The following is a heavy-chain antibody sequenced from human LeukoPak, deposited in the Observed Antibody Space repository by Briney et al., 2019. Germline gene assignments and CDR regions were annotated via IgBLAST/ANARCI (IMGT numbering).Heavy chain of an antibody. Sequence: GGSLRLSCAASGFTFSSYGMHWVRQAPGKGLEWVAVISYDGSNKYYADSVKGRFTISRDNSKNTLYLQMNSLRAEDTAVYYCAKDTIGSDYRVNWFDPWGQGTLVTVSS. D-gene: IGHD4-11*01. J-gene: IGHJ5*02. CDR1: GFTFSSYG. CDR2: ISYDGSNK. CDR3: AKDTIGSDYRVNWFDP. V-gene: IGHV3-30*18.